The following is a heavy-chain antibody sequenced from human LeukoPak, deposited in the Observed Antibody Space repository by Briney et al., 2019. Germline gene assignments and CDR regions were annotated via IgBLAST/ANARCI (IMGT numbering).Heavy chain of an antibody. Sequence: PGGSLRLSCAVSGFTISSYWMSWVRQAPGKGLEWVAVIWYDGSNKYYADSVKGRFTISRDNSKNTLYLQMNSLRAEDTAVYYCARDPGRVVPVRFDYWGQGTLVTVSS. D-gene: IGHD2-2*01. J-gene: IGHJ4*02. CDR3: ARDPGRVVPVRFDY. CDR2: IWYDGSNK. CDR1: GFTISSYW. V-gene: IGHV3-33*08.